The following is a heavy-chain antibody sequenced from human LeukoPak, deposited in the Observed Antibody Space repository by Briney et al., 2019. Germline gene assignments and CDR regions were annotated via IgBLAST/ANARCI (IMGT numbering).Heavy chain of an antibody. CDR1: GGSISSYY. J-gene: IGHJ5*02. V-gene: IGHV4-59*12. D-gene: IGHD2-2*01. CDR3: ARSKRKYCSSTSCPFDP. CDR2: IYYSGST. Sequence: PSETLSLTCTVSGGSISSYYWSWIRQPPGKGLEWIGYIYYSGSTNYNPSLKSRVTISVDTSKNQFSLKLSSVTAADTAVYYCARSKRKYCSSTSCPFDPWGQGTLVTVSS.